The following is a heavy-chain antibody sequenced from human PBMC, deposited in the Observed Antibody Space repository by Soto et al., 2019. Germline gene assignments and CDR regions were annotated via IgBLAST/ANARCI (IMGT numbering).Heavy chain of an antibody. V-gene: IGHV3-7*03. Sequence: GGSLRLSCAASGFSFSSYWMTWVRQAPGKGLEWVANIKQDAREKYYVASVKGRFTIPRDNGKNLLYLQMDSLTADDTAVYYCAGDGVRNGAYNGWLDPWGQGTLVTVSS. CDR3: AGDGVRNGAYNGWLDP. J-gene: IGHJ5*02. D-gene: IGHD3-16*01. CDR2: IKQDAREK. CDR1: GFSFSSYW.